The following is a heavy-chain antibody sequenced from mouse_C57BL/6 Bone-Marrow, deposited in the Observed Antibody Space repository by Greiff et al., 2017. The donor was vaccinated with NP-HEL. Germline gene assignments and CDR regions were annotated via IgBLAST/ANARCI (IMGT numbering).Heavy chain of an antibody. CDR2: IDPSDSET. CDR1: GYTFTSYW. Sequence: VQLQQPGAELVRPGSSVKLSCKASGYTFTSYWMHWVKQRPIQGLEWIGNIDPSDSETHYNQKFKDKATLTVDKSSSTAYMQLSSLTSEDSAVYYCATLAYYSNSYAMDYWGQGTSVTVSS. J-gene: IGHJ4*01. V-gene: IGHV1-52*01. D-gene: IGHD2-5*01. CDR3: ATLAYYSNSYAMDY.